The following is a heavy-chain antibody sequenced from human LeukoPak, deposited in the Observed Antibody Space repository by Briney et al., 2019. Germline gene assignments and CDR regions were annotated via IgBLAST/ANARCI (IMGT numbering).Heavy chain of an antibody. Sequence: GGSLRLSCTASGFTFSDYSVNWVRQAPGKGLEWVSAISGSGGSTYYSDSVKGRFTISRDNSKDTLYLQMNSLRAEDTAVYYCAKGTVTTRGYFDYWGQGTLVTVSS. CDR2: ISGSGGST. J-gene: IGHJ4*02. CDR3: AKGTVTTRGYFDY. CDR1: GFTFSDYS. V-gene: IGHV3-23*01. D-gene: IGHD4-17*01.